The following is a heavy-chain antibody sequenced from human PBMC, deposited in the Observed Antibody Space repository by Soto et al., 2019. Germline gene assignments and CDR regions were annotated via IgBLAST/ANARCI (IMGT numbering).Heavy chain of an antibody. CDR3: SRGASYGDSMPFDY. V-gene: IGHV1-3*05. D-gene: IGHD4-17*01. J-gene: IGHJ4*02. CDR1: GYTFTSYA. Sequence: QVQLVQSGAEEKKPGASVKVSCKASGYTFTSYAMHWVRQAPGQRLEWMGWINAGNVNAKYSQKFQGRVTITRDTSASTAYIELTSLRSEDTAVYYCSRGASYGDSMPFDYWGQGTLATVSS. CDR2: INAGNVNA.